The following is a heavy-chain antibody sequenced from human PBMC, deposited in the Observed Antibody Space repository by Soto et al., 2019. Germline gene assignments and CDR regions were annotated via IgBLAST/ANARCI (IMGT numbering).Heavy chain of an antibody. J-gene: IGHJ4*02. Sequence: ASVKVSCKASGYTFTSYAMHWVRQAPGQRLEWMGWINAGNGNTKYSQKFQGRVTITRDTSASTAYMELSSLRSEDTAVYYCARYYGDLNPYYFDYWGQGTLVTVSS. CDR2: INAGNGNT. CDR3: ARYYGDLNPYYFDY. D-gene: IGHD4-17*01. V-gene: IGHV1-3*01. CDR1: GYTFTSYA.